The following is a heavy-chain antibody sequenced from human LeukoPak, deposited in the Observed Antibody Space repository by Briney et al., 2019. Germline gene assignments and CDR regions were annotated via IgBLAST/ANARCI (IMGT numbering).Heavy chain of an antibody. CDR1: GGSISSGIYY. Sequence: SETLSLTCTVSGGSISSGIYYWGWIRQPPGKGLEWIGSIYYSGSTHYNPSLKSRVIISVDTSKNQFSLTLSSVTAADTAVYYCARNHTHEGYGYYFDYWGQGTLITVSS. D-gene: IGHD5-18*01. V-gene: IGHV4-39*01. CDR2: IYYSGST. CDR3: ARNHTHEGYGYYFDY. J-gene: IGHJ4*02.